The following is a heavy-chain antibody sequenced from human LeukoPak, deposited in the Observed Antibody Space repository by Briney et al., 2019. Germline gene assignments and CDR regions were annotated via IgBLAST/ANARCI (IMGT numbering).Heavy chain of an antibody. CDR3: ASQMRDTGDFDY. V-gene: IGHV4-39*01. Sequence: SETLSLTCSVSGGSIISSSYYWGWIRLPPGKGLEWIGSVDYSGSTWYNPSLKSRVTISVDTSKNQFSLKLSSVTAADTAVYYCASQMRDTGDFDYWGQGTLVTVSS. J-gene: IGHJ4*02. D-gene: IGHD1-14*01. CDR1: GGSIISSSYY. CDR2: VDYSGST.